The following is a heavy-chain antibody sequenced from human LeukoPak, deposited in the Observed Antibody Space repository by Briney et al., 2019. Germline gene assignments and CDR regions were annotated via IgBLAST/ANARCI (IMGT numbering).Heavy chain of an antibody. D-gene: IGHD2-21*02. J-gene: IGHJ4*02. CDR1: GFTVSSNY. CDR3: ARELAYCGGDCYPSLVRGNYFDY. Sequence: PGGSLRLSCAASGFTVSSNYMSWVRQAPGKGLEWVSVIYSGGSTYYADSVKGRFTISRDNSKNTLYLQMNSLRAEDTAVYYCARELAYCGGDCYPSLVRGNYFDYWGQGTLVTVSS. V-gene: IGHV3-66*01. CDR2: IYSGGST.